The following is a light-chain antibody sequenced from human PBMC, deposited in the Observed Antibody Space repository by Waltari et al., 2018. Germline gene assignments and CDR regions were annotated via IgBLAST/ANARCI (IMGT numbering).Light chain of an antibody. CDR1: LLAKNY. V-gene: IGLV3-27*01. CDR2: KDN. Sequence: SYALTQPSSVSVSPGQTASITCHGALLAKNYARWFQQKPGQAPVRVIFKDNERPSGIPERFSGSSSGTSVTLTISGAQVEDEADYYCYSAADNNVGVFGPGTKVTVL. J-gene: IGLJ1*01. CDR3: YSAADNNVGV.